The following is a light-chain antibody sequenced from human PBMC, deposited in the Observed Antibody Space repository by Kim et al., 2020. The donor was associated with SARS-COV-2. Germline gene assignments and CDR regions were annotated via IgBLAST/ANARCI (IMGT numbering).Light chain of an antibody. CDR3: QAWDNNIWV. CDR1: KLGDKY. J-gene: IGLJ3*02. Sequence: VSLGQTAGMSCSGDKLGDKYVSWYQQKAGQSPELVIYEDNKRPSGIPERFFGSNSGNTATLTISGTQALDEADYYCQAWDNNIWVFGGGTQLTVL. V-gene: IGLV3-1*01. CDR2: EDN.